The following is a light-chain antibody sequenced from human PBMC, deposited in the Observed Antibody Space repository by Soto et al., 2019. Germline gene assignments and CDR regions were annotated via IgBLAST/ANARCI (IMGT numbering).Light chain of an antibody. CDR2: GAS. J-gene: IGKJ4*01. CDR3: QQRSTWPPT. CDR1: QSVTSNY. V-gene: IGKV3D-20*02. Sequence: IVLTQSPGTLSLSPGERATLSCRASQSVTSNYLAWYQQKPGQAPRLLIYGASSRATDIPDRFSGSGSGTDFTLSISSLEPEDFAVYFCQQRSTWPPTFGGGTKVDIK.